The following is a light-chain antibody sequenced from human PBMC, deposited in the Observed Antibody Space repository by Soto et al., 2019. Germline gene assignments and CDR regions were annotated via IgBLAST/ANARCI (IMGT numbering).Light chain of an antibody. CDR3: QQYNNGWT. CDR2: GAS. Sequence: EIVMTQSPATLSVSPWERATLSCRASQSVSSNLAWYQQKPGQAPRLLIYGASTRATGIPARFSGSGSGTEFTLTISSLQSEDFAVYYCQQYNNGWTFGQGTKVEI. J-gene: IGKJ1*01. CDR1: QSVSSN. V-gene: IGKV3-15*01.